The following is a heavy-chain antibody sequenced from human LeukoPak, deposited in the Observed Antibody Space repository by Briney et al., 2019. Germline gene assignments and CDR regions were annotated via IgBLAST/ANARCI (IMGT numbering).Heavy chain of an antibody. V-gene: IGHV3-23*01. Sequence: SGGSLRLSCAASGFTFSSYAMSWVRQAPGKGLEWVSAISGSAGTTYYADSVKGRFTISRDNSKNTLYVRMNSLRAEDTAVYYCATLFSLDIWGQGTMVTVSS. J-gene: IGHJ3*02. CDR3: ATLFSLDI. CDR1: GFTFSSYA. CDR2: ISGSAGTT.